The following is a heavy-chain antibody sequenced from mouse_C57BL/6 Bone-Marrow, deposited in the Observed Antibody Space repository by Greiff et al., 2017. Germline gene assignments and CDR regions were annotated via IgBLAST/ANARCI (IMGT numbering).Heavy chain of an antibody. CDR3: ARCGKFITTVVGAMDD. Sequence: VQLQQPGAELVKPGASVKLSCKASGYTFTSYWMQWVKQRPGQGLEWIGEIDPSDSYTNYNQKFKGKATLTVDTSSSTAYMQLSSLTSEDSAVYYCARCGKFITTVVGAMDDWGQGTSVTVSS. V-gene: IGHV1-50*01. CDR2: IDPSDSYT. CDR1: GYTFTSYW. J-gene: IGHJ4*01. D-gene: IGHD1-1*01.